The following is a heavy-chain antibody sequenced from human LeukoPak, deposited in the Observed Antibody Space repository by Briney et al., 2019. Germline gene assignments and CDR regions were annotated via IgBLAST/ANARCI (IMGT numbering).Heavy chain of an antibody. CDR3: TTWSLGAGNDFWSLY. Sequence: NPGGSLRLSCAASGFIFSDHYMDWVRLAPGKGLEWVGRVKSKTHGGTADYAAAVKGRFTISRDDSKNTLYLQMNSLETEDTAVYYCTTWSLGAGNDFWSLYWGQGTLVTVSS. V-gene: IGHV3-15*01. CDR2: VKSKTHGGTA. CDR1: GFIFSDHY. J-gene: IGHJ4*02. D-gene: IGHD3-3*01.